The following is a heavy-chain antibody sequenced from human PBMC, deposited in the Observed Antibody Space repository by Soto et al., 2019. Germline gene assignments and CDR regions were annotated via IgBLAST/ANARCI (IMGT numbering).Heavy chain of an antibody. Sequence: QVQLQEAGPGLVQPSETLSLTCTVSGGSISSYSWSWIRQPPGKGLERIGYIYYNGSTNYNPALKSRVTLSVDTSKNQFSLKRSSVTAGDTAVYYCARDRLHDYYGRDVWGQGTTVTVSS. CDR2: IYYNGST. D-gene: IGHD4-4*01. CDR3: ARDRLHDYYGRDV. J-gene: IGHJ6*02. CDR1: GGSISSYS. V-gene: IGHV4-59*01.